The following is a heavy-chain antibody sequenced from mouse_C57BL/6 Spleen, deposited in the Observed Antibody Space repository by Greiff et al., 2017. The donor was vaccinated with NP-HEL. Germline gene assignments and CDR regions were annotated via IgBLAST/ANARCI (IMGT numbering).Heavy chain of an antibody. CDR2: ISSGSSTI. CDR1: GFTFSDYG. J-gene: IGHJ1*03. D-gene: IGHD1-1*01. CDR3: ARMTGRQYFDV. V-gene: IGHV5-17*01. Sequence: EVKLMESGGGLVKPGGSLKLSCAASGFTFSDYGMHWVRQAPEKGLEWVAYISSGSSTIYYADTVKGRFTISRDNAKNTLFLQMTSLRSEDTAMYYCARMTGRQYFDVWGTGTTVTVSS.